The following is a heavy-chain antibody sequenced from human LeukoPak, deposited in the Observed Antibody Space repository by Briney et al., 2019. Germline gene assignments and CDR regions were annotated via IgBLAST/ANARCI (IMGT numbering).Heavy chain of an antibody. CDR2: ISSSSNTI. CDR3: ASSSRGYYYYGMDV. D-gene: IGHD6-13*01. V-gene: IGHV3-48*02. Sequence: GWSLRLSCAASGFTFSSYSMNWVRQAPGKGLQWVSYISSSSNTIYYADSVRGRFTISRDNAKNSLYLQMNSLRDEDTAVYYCASSSRGYYYYGMDVWGQGTTVTVSS. J-gene: IGHJ6*02. CDR1: GFTFSSYS.